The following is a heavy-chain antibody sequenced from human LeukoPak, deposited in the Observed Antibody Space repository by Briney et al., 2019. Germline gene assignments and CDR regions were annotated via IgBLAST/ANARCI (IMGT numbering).Heavy chain of an antibody. D-gene: IGHD6-19*01. V-gene: IGHV1-69*04. J-gene: IGHJ4*02. CDR1: VGTFSSYA. Sequence: GSSVKVSCKASVGTFSSYAISWVRQAPGQGLEWMGRIIPILGIANYAQKFQGRVTITADKSTSTAYMELSSLRSEDTAVYYCARLGGSSGWLNDYWGQGTLVTVSS. CDR3: ARLGGSSGWLNDY. CDR2: IIPILGIA.